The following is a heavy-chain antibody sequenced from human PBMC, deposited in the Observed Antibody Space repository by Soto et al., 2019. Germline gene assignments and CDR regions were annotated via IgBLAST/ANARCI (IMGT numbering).Heavy chain of an antibody. D-gene: IGHD2-2*01. CDR2: IYYSGST. CDR1: GGSISSYY. Sequence: PSETLSLTCTVSGGSISSYYWSWIRQPPGKGLEWIGYIYYSGSTNYNPSLKSRVTISVDTSKNQFSLKLSSVTAADTAVYYCARGDIVVVPAATLNAFDIWGQGTMVTVSS. CDR3: ARGDIVVVPAATLNAFDI. V-gene: IGHV4-59*01. J-gene: IGHJ3*02.